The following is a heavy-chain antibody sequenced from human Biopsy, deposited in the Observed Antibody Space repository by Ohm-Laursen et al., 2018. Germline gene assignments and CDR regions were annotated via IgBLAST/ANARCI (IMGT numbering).Heavy chain of an antibody. CDR2: IYSSGRT. CDR1: GGSLNNHY. Sequence: SDTLSLTCRVSGGSLNNHYWSWIRQSPGKGLEWLAYIYSSGRTNYNPSLKSRIIVSVDTSKNQLSLKGTSVTATDTAMYYCARHDRSGYWGLDYWGQGALVTVSA. V-gene: IGHV4-4*08. CDR3: ARHDRSGYWGLDY. D-gene: IGHD3-22*01. J-gene: IGHJ4*02.